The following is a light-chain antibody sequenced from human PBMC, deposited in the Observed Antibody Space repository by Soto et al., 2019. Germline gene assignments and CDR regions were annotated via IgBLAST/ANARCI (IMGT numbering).Light chain of an antibody. CDR3: QQSFSTTWT. CDR1: QTILTY. J-gene: IGKJ1*01. Sequence: DIQMTQSPSSLSASEGDRVTITCRASQTILTYLNWYQQKPGKAPKLLIYAASSLQSGVPSRFSGGGSATDFTLTISSLQPEDFATYYCQQSFSTTWTFGHGTKVEIK. CDR2: AAS. V-gene: IGKV1-39*01.